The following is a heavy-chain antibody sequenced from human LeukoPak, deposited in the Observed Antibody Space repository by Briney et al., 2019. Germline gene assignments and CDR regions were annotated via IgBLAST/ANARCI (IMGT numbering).Heavy chain of an antibody. CDR2: IYYSGST. CDR1: GGSISSYY. J-gene: IGHJ4*02. D-gene: IGHD1-26*01. V-gene: IGHV4-59*01. Sequence: PSETLSLTCTVSGGSISSYYWSWIRQPPGKGLEWIGYIYYSGSTNYNPSLKSRVTISVDTSKNQFSLKLSSVTAADTAVYYCAREDEGATDYWGQGTLVTVSS. CDR3: AREDEGATDY.